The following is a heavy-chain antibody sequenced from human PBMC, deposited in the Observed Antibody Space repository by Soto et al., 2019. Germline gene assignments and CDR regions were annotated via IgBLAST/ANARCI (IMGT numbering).Heavy chain of an antibody. CDR2: IYYSGST. Sequence: PSETLSLTCTVSGGSISSSSYYWGWIRQPPGKGLEWIGSIYYSGSTYYNPSLKSRVTISVDTSKNQFSLKLSSVTAAVTAVYYCARTDAGTDAFDIWGQGTMVTVSS. J-gene: IGHJ3*02. CDR1: GGSISSSSYY. D-gene: IGHD1-26*01. CDR3: ARTDAGTDAFDI. V-gene: IGHV4-39*01.